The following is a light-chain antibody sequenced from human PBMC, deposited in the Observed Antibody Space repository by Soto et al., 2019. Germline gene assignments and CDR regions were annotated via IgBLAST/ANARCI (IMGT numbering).Light chain of an antibody. Sequence: DIQMTQSPSSLSASVGDRVTITCLASQSIISHLNWYQQKPGKAPKVLIYGASTLESGVPSRFTGSGSGTDFTLTISSLQPEDFATYYCQQSYSTPLTFGGGTKVDI. J-gene: IGKJ4*01. CDR1: QSIISH. CDR3: QQSYSTPLT. CDR2: GAS. V-gene: IGKV1-39*01.